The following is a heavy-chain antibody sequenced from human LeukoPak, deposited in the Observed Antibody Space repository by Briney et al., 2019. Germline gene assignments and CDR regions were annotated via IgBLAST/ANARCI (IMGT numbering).Heavy chain of an antibody. D-gene: IGHD6-13*01. J-gene: IGHJ5*02. V-gene: IGHV4-34*01. Sequence: SETLSLTCAVYGGSFSGYYWSWIRQPPGKGLEWIGEINHSGSTNYNPSLKSRVTISVDTSKNQFSLKLSSVTAADTAVYYCARRRGSTLAAAGNWFDPWGQGTLVIVSS. CDR2: INHSGST. CDR1: GGSFSGYY. CDR3: ARRRGSTLAAAGNWFDP.